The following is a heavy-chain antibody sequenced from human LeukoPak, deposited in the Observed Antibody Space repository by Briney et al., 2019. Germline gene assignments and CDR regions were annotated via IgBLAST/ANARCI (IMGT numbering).Heavy chain of an antibody. CDR1: GDSINNSSFY. D-gene: IGHD3-22*01. V-gene: IGHV4-39*01. J-gene: IGHJ5*02. CDR3: ARHLIDSSGYYDNWVDP. Sequence: SETLSLTCTVSGDSINNSSFYWGWIRQPPGKGLEWSGSIYYSGSTYYNPSLKSRVTIFVDTSKNQFSLRLSSVTAADTAVYYCARHLIDSSGYYDNWVDPWGQGTLVTVSS. CDR2: IYYSGST.